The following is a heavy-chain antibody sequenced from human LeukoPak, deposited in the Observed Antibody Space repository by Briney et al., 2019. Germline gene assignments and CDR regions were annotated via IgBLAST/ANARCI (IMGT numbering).Heavy chain of an antibody. Sequence: GASVKVSCKVSGYTPTELSMHWVRQAPGKGLEWMGGFHPEDGETIYAQKFQGRVTMTEDTSTDTAYMELRSLRSDDTAVYYCAREMAEDYVWGSYRSNWFDPWGQGTLVTVSS. V-gene: IGHV1-24*01. CDR2: FHPEDGET. J-gene: IGHJ5*02. CDR3: AREMAEDYVWGSYRSNWFDP. D-gene: IGHD3-16*02. CDR1: GYTPTELS.